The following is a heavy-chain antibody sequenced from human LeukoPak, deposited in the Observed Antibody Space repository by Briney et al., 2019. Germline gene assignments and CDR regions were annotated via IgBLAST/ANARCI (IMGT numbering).Heavy chain of an antibody. Sequence: SGGSLRLSCAASGFTFSSYNMNWVRQAPGKGLEWVSYITSSSSTIYYADSVKGRFTISRDNAKNSLFLQMNSLRDEDTAVYYCARDMYYGDYEIDYWGQGTLVTASS. D-gene: IGHD4-17*01. CDR1: GFTFSSYN. CDR2: ITSSSSTI. J-gene: IGHJ4*02. V-gene: IGHV3-48*02. CDR3: ARDMYYGDYEIDY.